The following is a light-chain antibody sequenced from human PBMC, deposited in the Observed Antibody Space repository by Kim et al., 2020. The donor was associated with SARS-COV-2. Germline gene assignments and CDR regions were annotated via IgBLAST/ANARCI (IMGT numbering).Light chain of an antibody. CDR3: QQYNNWPYT. CDR2: GAS. Sequence: SVPPGERATLSCRASQSVSSNLAWYQQKPGQAPRLLIYGASTRATGIPSRFSCSGSGTEFTLTISSLQSEDFAVYSCQQYNNWPYTFGQGTKLEI. J-gene: IGKJ2*01. CDR1: QSVSSN. V-gene: IGKV3-15*01.